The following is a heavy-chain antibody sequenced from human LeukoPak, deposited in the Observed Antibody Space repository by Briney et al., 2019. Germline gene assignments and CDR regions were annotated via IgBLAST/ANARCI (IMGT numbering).Heavy chain of an antibody. CDR2: INHSGST. V-gene: IGHV4-34*01. CDR1: GGSFSGYY. CDR3: ARKENVYYYFDY. Sequence: PSETLSLTCAVYGGSFSGYYWSWIRQPPGKGLEWIGEINHSGSTNYNPSLKSRVTISVDTSKSQFSLKLSSVTAVDTAVYYCARKENVYYYFDYWGQGTLVTVSS. D-gene: IGHD3-10*01. J-gene: IGHJ4*02.